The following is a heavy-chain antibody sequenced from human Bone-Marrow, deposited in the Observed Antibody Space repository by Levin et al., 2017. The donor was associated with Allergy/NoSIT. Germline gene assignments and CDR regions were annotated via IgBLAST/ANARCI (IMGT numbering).Heavy chain of an antibody. D-gene: IGHD2-2*02. CDR1: GFTVYNNY. CDR3: ARCGPAVAIWGAFDI. V-gene: IGHV3-53*01. CDR2: IYSGGDT. Sequence: LSLTCAASGFTVYNNYMSWVRQAPGKGLEWVSTIYSGGDTRYADSVKGRFTISRDKSTNTLYLQMNSLRAEDTAVYYCARCGPAVAIWGAFDIWGQGTMVTVSS. J-gene: IGHJ3*02.